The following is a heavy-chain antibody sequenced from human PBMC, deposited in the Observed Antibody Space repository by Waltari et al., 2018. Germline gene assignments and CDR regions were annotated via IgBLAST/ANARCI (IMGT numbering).Heavy chain of an antibody. D-gene: IGHD6-19*01. CDR1: GYSFTSYW. Sequence: EVQLVQSGAEVKKPGESLKISCKGSGYSFTSYWIGWVRQMPGKGLEWMGIIYPGDSETRYSPSFQGQVTISADKSISTAYLQWSSLKASDTAMYYCARCSSGFRVRKSLFDYWGQGTLVTVAS. CDR2: IYPGDSET. J-gene: IGHJ4*02. V-gene: IGHV5-51*01. CDR3: ARCSSGFRVRKSLFDY.